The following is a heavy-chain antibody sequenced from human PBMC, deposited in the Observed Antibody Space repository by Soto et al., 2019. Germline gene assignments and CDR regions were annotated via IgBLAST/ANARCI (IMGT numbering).Heavy chain of an antibody. Sequence: EVQLVESGGGLVQPGGSLRLSCAASGFTFSSYSMNWVRQAPGKGLEWVSYISSSSSTIYYADSVKGRFTISRDNDNNSLYLNMNSLRAEDTAVYYCAREGSSGWNELNWFDPWGQGTLVTVSS. J-gene: IGHJ5*02. CDR1: GFTFSSYS. V-gene: IGHV3-48*01. CDR3: AREGSSGWNELNWFDP. D-gene: IGHD6-19*01. CDR2: ISSSSSTI.